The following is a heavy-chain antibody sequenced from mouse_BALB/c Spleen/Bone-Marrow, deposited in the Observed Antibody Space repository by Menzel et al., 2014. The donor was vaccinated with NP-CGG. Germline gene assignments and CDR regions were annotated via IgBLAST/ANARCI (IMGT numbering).Heavy chain of an antibody. V-gene: IGHV5-9*02. CDR3: ARPLTGAYFDY. Sequence: EVKVEESGGGLVKPGGSLKLSCAASGFAFSSYGMSWVRQTPEKRLEWVATISSGGSYTYYPDSVKGRFTISRDNARNTLYLQMSSLRSEDTALYYCARPLTGAYFDYWGQGTTLTVSS. J-gene: IGHJ2*01. CDR2: ISSGGSYT. D-gene: IGHD4-1*01. CDR1: GFAFSSYG.